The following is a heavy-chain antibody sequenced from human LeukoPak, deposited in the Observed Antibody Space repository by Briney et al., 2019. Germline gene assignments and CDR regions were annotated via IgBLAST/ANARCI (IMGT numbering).Heavy chain of an antibody. V-gene: IGHV3-33*03. J-gene: IGHJ6*03. Sequence: SCAAXXFTXXSYGMHWVRQAPGKGLEWVAXIWDDGSNKNYADNVKGRVTMTRDKYKNTVYMQMNSLRAEDTAVYSCAKELGATTYYYYYMDVWGKGTTVTVSS. CDR3: AKELGATTYYYYYMDV. CDR2: IWDDGSNK. D-gene: IGHD1-26*01. CDR1: XFTXXSYG.